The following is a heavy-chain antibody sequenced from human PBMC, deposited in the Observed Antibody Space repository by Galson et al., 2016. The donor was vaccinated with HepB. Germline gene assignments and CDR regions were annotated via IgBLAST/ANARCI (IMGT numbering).Heavy chain of an antibody. V-gene: IGHV4-39*01. D-gene: IGHD3-22*01. CDR3: ASLAYFYDTQDDSSPTGFAAFDI. J-gene: IGHJ3*02. CDR2: IYHSGRM. CDR1: GGSIISSMDY. Sequence: SETLSLTCTVSGGSIISSMDYWGWIRQPPGKGLEWIGSIYHSGRMYFNPSLKSRVIISVDTSNNKFSLKLSSVTAADTAEYYCASLAYFYDTQDDSSPTGFAAFDIWGQGTMVTVSS.